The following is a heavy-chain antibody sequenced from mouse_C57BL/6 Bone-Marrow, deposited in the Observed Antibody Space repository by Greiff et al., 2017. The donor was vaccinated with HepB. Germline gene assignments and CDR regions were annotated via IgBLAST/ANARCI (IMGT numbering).Heavy chain of an antibody. Sequence: EVQGVESGGGLVKPGGSLKLSCAASGFTFSSYAMSWVRQTPEKRLEWVATISDGGSYTYYPDNVKGRFTISRDNAKNNLYLQMSHLKSEDTAMYYCARDTRLWLRRDWYFDVWGTGTTVTVS. J-gene: IGHJ1*03. CDR1: GFTFSSYA. CDR2: ISDGGSYT. V-gene: IGHV5-4*01. D-gene: IGHD2-2*01. CDR3: ARDTRLWLRRDWYFDV.